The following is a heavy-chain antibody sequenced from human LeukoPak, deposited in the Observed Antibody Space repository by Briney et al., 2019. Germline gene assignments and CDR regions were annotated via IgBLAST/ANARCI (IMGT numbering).Heavy chain of an antibody. Sequence: KPGGSLRLSCTASGFTFGDYAMSWFRQAPGKGLEWVGFIRSIDYGGTTEYAAFVKGRFTISRDDSKSIAYQQMNSLKTEDTAVYYCTRDGDCRSTSCYGDCWGQGTLVTVSS. J-gene: IGHJ4*02. CDR2: IRSIDYGGTT. V-gene: IGHV3-49*05. CDR1: GFTFGDYA. D-gene: IGHD2-2*01. CDR3: TRDGDCRSTSCYGDC.